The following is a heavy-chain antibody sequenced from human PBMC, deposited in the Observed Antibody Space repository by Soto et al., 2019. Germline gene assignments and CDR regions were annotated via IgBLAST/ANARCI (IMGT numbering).Heavy chain of an antibody. J-gene: IGHJ4*01. CDR2: IIPIFGTA. V-gene: IGHV1-69*01. Sequence: QVQLVQSGAEVKKPGSSVKVSCKASGGTFSSYAISWVRQAPGQGLEWRGGIIPIFGTANYAQKLQGRVTNTTDESTSQGHMELSSLISEDTDVYYCARAFQKYYYDSSGSPDGYWGQGTLVTVSS. CDR1: GGTFSSYA. D-gene: IGHD3-22*01. CDR3: ARAFQKYYYDSSGSPDGY.